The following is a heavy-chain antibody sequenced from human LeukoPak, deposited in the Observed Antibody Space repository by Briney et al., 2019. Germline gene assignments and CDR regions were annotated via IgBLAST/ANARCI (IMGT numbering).Heavy chain of an antibody. CDR2: ISSSSSYI. D-gene: IGHD3-3*01. V-gene: IGHV3-21*01. J-gene: IGHJ3*02. Sequence: GSLRLSCAASGFTFSSYSMNWVRQAPGKGLEWVSSISSSSSYIYYADSVKGRFTISRDNAKNSLYLQMNSLRAEDTAVYYCARDPDYDFWSGPDAFDIWGQGTMVTVSS. CDR3: ARDPDYDFWSGPDAFDI. CDR1: GFTFSSYS.